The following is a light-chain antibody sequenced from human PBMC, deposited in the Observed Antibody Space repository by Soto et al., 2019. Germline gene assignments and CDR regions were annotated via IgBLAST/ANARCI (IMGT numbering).Light chain of an antibody. J-gene: IGKJ4*01. V-gene: IGKV1-39*01. CDR2: SAS. Sequence: IQMTQSPSSLSASVGDRVTITCRSSETISDYLNWYQHKPGEAPKVLISSASTLRGGVPSRFSGTGYGTDFTLTISSLQPEDVATYYCQQTFSNLLSFGGGTKVDIK. CDR1: ETISDY. CDR3: QQTFSNLLS.